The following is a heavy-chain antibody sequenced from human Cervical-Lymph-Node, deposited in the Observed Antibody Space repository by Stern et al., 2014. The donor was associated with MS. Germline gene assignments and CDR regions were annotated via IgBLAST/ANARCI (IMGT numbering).Heavy chain of an antibody. CDR3: ANDAQTGDDGFDT. J-gene: IGHJ3*02. V-gene: IGHV1-46*01. Sequence: QVQLVQSGAEVENPGASVTISCKASGYTFIDYYMHWVRQAPGLGLEWMATIHPGGPVITYAQAFQGRLIVTRDTSTSTVYMDLSGLRSEDTAVYFCANDAQTGDDGFDTWGQGTKVTVSS. CDR1: GYTFIDYY. CDR2: IHPGGPVI. D-gene: IGHD1-1*01.